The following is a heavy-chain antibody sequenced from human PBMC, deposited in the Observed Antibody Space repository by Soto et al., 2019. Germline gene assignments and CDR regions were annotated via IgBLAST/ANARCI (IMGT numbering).Heavy chain of an antibody. CDR1: GLTFSSYG. CDR2: ISYDGSNK. V-gene: IGHV3-30*03. J-gene: IGHJ4*02. CDR3: AAGLCDY. D-gene: IGHD6-13*01. Sequence: GGSRRQYCASCGLTFSSYGVHWVRQAPGKGLEWVAVISYDGSNKYYADSVKGRFTISRDNSKNTLYLQMNSLRAEDTAVYYCAAGLCDYWGQGTLVTVSS.